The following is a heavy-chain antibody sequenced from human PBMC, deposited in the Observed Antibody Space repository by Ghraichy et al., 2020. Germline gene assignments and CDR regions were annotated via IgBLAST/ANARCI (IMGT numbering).Heavy chain of an antibody. V-gene: IGHV1-69*13. CDR2: IIPIFGTA. CDR1: GGTFSSYA. D-gene: IGHD5-24*01. J-gene: IGHJ2*01. Sequence: SVKVSCKASGGTFSSYAISWVRQAPGQGLEWMGGIIPIFGTANYAQKFQGRVTITADESTSTAYMELSSLRSEDTAVYYCARVHGATTSWYFDLWGRGTLVTVSS. CDR3: ARVHGATTSWYFDL.